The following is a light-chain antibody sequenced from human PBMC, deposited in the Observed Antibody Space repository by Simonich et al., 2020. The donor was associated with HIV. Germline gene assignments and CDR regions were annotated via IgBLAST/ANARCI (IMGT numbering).Light chain of an antibody. V-gene: IGKV3-20*01. CDR2: DAS. J-gene: IGKJ4*01. Sequence: EIVLTQSPATLSLSPGERATLSCRASQRVSSYLAWYQQKPGQAPRLLIYDASNRATGIPDRFSGSGSGTDFTLTISRLEPEDFAVYYCQQYGSSPTFGGGTKVEIK. CDR1: QRVSSY. CDR3: QQYGSSPT.